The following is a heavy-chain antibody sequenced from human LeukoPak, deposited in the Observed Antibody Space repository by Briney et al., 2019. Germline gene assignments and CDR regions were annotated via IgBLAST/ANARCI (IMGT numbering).Heavy chain of an antibody. CDR1: GFTFNAYA. V-gene: IGHV3-43*02. CDR2: VKGDGVTT. CDR3: AKRLLVGTTVRPYFDY. Sequence: GGSLRLSCAASGFTFNAYAIHWVRQAPGKGLEWVSLVKGDGVTTDYANSVKGRFTISRDNSKHTLYLEMNSLRAEDTAVYYCAKRLLVGTTVRPYFDYWGQGTLVTVSS. D-gene: IGHD1-26*01. J-gene: IGHJ4*02.